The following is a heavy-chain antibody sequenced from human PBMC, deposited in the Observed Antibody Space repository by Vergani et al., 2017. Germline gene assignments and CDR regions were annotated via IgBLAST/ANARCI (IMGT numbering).Heavy chain of an antibody. V-gene: IGHV4-61*02. CDR3: AGQSAGYYGMDV. D-gene: IGHD6-19*01. CDR1: GGSINSHNYY. J-gene: IGHJ6*02. Sequence: QVQLQESGPGPVKPSQTLSLTCTVSGGSINSHNYYWSWIRQPAGKGLEWIGRIHTSGSTNYNPSLKSRVTMSEDTSKNQFSLKLTSVTAADTAVYYCAGQSAGYYGMDVWGQGTTVTVSS. CDR2: IHTSGST.